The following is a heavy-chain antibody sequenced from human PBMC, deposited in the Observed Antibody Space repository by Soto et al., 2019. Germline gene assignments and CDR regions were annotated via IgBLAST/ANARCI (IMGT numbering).Heavy chain of an antibody. Sequence: EVQLVESGGGLVKPGGSLRLSCAASGFTFSSYSMNWVRQAPGKGLEWVSSISSSSSYIYYADSVKGRFTISRDNAKNSLYLQMNSLRAEDTAVYYCARDGITIFGVVIDYYFDYWGQGTLVTVSS. CDR3: ARDGITIFGVVIDYYFDY. CDR2: ISSSSSYI. D-gene: IGHD3-3*01. J-gene: IGHJ4*02. V-gene: IGHV3-21*01. CDR1: GFTFSSYS.